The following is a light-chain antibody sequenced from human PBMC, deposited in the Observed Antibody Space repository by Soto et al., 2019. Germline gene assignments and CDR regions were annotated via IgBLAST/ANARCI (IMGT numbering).Light chain of an antibody. CDR2: RNN. CDR1: SSNIGSNY. J-gene: IGLJ3*02. V-gene: IGLV1-47*01. CDR3: AAWDDSLSGWV. Sequence: RVTISCSGSSSNIGSNYVYWYQQLPGTAPKLLIYRNNQRPSGVPDRFSGSKSGTSASLAISGLRSEDEADYYCAAWDDSLSGWVFGGGTKVTVL.